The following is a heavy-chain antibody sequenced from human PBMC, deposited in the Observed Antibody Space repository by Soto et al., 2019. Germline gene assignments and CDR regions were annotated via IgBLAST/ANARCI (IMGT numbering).Heavy chain of an antibody. Sequence: PGESLKISCKGSGYSFTSYWISWVRQMPGKGLEWMGRIDPSDSYTNYSPSFQGHVTISADKSISTAYLQWSSLKASDTAMYYCSRGPKGVYDILTGFGPWGQGTLVTVS. V-gene: IGHV5-10-1*01. J-gene: IGHJ5*02. CDR1: GYSFTSYW. CDR2: IDPSDSYT. D-gene: IGHD3-9*01. CDR3: SRGPKGVYDILTGFGP.